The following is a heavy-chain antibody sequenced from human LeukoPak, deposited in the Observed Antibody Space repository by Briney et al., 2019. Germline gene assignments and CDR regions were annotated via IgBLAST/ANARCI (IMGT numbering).Heavy chain of an antibody. J-gene: IGHJ4*02. CDR2: ISTDGSST. CDR3: ARGRSGYFFDN. CDR1: GFTFSNFW. Sequence: GGSLRLSRAASGFTFSNFWMHWVRQTPGRGLVWVSRISTDGSSTDYADSVRGRFTVSRDNAKNTLYLQINSLRAEDTAVYYCARGRSGYFFDNWGQGTLVTVSS. V-gene: IGHV3-74*01.